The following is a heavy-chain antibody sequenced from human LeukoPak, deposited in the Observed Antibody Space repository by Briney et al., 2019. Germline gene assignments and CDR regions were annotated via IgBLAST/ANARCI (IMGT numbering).Heavy chain of an antibody. J-gene: IGHJ3*02. D-gene: IGHD3-22*01. CDR2: INPSRGST. Sequence: ASVKVSCKASGYTFTTYYMHCVRQAPVQGLEWMGIINPSRGSTSYAQRFLGRVTMTTDTSTSTVYMELSSLRSGDTAVYYCARGQYYYDSSGYHHAFDIWGQGTMVTVSS. V-gene: IGHV1-46*01. CDR3: ARGQYYYDSSGYHHAFDI. CDR1: GYTFTTYY.